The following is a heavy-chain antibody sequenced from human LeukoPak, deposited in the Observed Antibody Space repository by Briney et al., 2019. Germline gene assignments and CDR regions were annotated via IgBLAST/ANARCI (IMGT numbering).Heavy chain of an antibody. CDR2: IYHSGST. D-gene: IGHD2-21*02. CDR3: ARGLVYCGGDCWYWFDP. CDR1: GYSISSGYY. Sequence: SETLSLTCTVSGYSISSGYYWGWIRPPPGKGLEWIGSIYHSGSTYYNPSLKSRVTISVDTSKNQFSLKLSSVTAADTAVYYCARGLVYCGGDCWYWFDPWGQGTLVTVSS. J-gene: IGHJ5*02. V-gene: IGHV4-38-2*02.